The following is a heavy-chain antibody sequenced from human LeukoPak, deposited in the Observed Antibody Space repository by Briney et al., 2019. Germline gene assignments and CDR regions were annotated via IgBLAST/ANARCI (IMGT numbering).Heavy chain of an antibody. V-gene: IGHV5-51*01. D-gene: IGHD4-17*01. CDR1: RYSFPSYW. CDR3: ARRLRGDWFDP. CDR2: IYPGDSDT. Sequence: GESLTISCKGSRYSFPSYWIGWVRQVRGKGLGWMGIIYPGDSDTRYSPSFQGQVTISADKSISTAYLQWSSLKASDTAMYYCARRLRGDWFDPWGQGTLVTVSS. J-gene: IGHJ5*02.